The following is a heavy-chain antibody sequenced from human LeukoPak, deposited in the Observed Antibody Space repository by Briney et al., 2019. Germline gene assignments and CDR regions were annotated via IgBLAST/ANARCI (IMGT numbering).Heavy chain of an antibody. V-gene: IGHV4-39*07. Sequence: SETLSLTCTVSGGSIIDSSYYWGWIRQPPGKGLEWIGNIYYFGTTLHNPSLKSRVTMSVDTSKNQFSLKLSSVTAADTAVYYCARDSHAWYGQYYFDFWGQGALVTVPS. CDR2: IYYFGTT. CDR3: ARDSHAWYGQYYFDF. J-gene: IGHJ4*02. CDR1: GGSIIDSSYY. D-gene: IGHD6-13*01.